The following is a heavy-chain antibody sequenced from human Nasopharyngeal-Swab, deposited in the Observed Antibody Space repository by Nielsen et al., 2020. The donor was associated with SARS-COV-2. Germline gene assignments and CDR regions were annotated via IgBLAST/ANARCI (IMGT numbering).Heavy chain of an antibody. J-gene: IGHJ6*03. D-gene: IGHD5-18*01. CDR2: IYYSGST. V-gene: IGHV4-31*03. CDR1: GGSISSGGYY. CDR3: AREIVDTAMVFDYYYYMDV. Sequence: SETLSLTCTVSGGSISSGGYYWSWIRQHPGKGLEWIGYIYYSGSTYYNPSLKSRVTISVDTSKNQFSLKLSSVTAADTAVYYCAREIVDTAMVFDYYYYMDVWGKGTTVTVSS.